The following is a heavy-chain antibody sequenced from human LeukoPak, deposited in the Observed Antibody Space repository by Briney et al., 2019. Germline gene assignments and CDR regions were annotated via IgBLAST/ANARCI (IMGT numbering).Heavy chain of an antibody. CDR1: GFTFSAYV. D-gene: IGHD3-16*02. Sequence: GGSLRLSCAASGFTFSAYVMSWVRQAPGQGLEWVSYIDSSSSTVYYAASVKGRFAISRDNAKNSLYLQMNSLSAEDTAVYYCTRSRITFGGAIVGHYYDYWGQGTLVTVSS. CDR2: IDSSSSTV. J-gene: IGHJ4*02. V-gene: IGHV3-48*04. CDR3: TRSRITFGGAIVGHYYDY.